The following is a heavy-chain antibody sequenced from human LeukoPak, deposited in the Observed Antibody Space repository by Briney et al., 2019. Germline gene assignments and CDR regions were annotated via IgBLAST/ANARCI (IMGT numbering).Heavy chain of an antibody. J-gene: IGHJ5*02. D-gene: IGHD2-15*01. CDR1: GYTFTSYY. CDR3: ARMGHCSGGSCVQPSRSLDP. Sequence: GASVKVSCKASGYTFTSYYMHWVRHAPGQGLEWRGIINPSGGSTSYAQKFQGRVTMTRDTSTSTVYMELSSLRSEDTAVYYCARMGHCSGGSCVQPSRSLDPWGQGTLVTVSS. V-gene: IGHV1-46*01. CDR2: INPSGGST.